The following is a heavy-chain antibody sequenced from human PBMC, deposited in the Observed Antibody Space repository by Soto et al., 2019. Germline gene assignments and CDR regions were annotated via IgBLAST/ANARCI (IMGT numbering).Heavy chain of an antibody. J-gene: IGHJ4*01. CDR3: ARALGYDMDD. V-gene: IGHV3-74*01. CDR2: IKKDGTRT. CDR1: GFTFNNYW. Sequence: GGSLRLSCAASGFTFNNYWMHWVRQVPGKGLVWVSSIKKDGTRTSYADSVKGRFTISRDNAKNTLYLQMNSLRAEDTAVYYCARALGYDMDDWGHGTMVTVSS. D-gene: IGHD3-16*01.